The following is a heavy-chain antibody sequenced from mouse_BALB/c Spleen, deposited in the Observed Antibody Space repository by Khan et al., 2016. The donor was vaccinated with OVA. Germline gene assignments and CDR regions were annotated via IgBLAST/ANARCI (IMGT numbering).Heavy chain of an antibody. CDR3: ARVNYYGYYFDY. CDR1: GYSITSNYA. V-gene: IGHV3-2*02. Sequence: VQLKESGPGLVKPSQSLSLTCTVTGYSITSNYAWNWIRQFPGNKLEWMGYISYSDSTSYNPSLKSRIPIMRDTSQNQFFLQLNSVTTEDSATYYCARVNYYGYYFDYWGQGTTLTVSS. D-gene: IGHD1-1*01. J-gene: IGHJ2*01. CDR2: ISYSDST.